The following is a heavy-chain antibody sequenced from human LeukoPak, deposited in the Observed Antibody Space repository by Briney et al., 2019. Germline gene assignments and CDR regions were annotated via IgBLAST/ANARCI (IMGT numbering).Heavy chain of an antibody. CDR1: GFTFSSYD. CDR2: ISGSGGST. J-gene: IGHJ4*02. V-gene: IGHV3-23*01. CDR3: ARGGFVVDYGSGPMFN. Sequence: GGSLRLSCAASGFTFSSYDINWVRQAPGKGLEWVSGISGSGGSTYYADSVKGRFTISRDNSKNTLYLQMNSLRAEDTAVYYCARGGFVVDYGSGPMFNWGQGTLVTVSS. D-gene: IGHD3-10*01.